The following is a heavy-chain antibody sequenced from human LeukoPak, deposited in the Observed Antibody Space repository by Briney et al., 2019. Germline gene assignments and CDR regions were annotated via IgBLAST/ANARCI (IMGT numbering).Heavy chain of an antibody. J-gene: IGHJ4*02. CDR2: INPNSGGT. CDR3: ARRAYSSSWYLDY. Sequence: ASVKVSCKASGYTFTGYYMHWVRQAPGQGLEWMGWINPNSGGTNYAQKFEGSVTMTRDTSISTAYMELSRLTSDDTAVYYCARRAYSSSWYLDYWGQGTLVTVSS. V-gene: IGHV1-2*02. CDR1: GYTFTGYY. D-gene: IGHD6-13*01.